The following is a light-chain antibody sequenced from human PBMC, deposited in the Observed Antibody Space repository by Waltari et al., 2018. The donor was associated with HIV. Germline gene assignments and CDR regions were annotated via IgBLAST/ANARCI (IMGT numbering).Light chain of an antibody. V-gene: IGLV3-9*01. J-gene: IGLJ1*01. CDR3: HVWDRATGV. Sequence: SYELTPALSVSVALGQTASIPCGGYNIGRQHVHWYQQKPGQAPVLVIYRNTNRPSGLPERFSGSNSGNTATLTITRAQVGDEADYYCHVWDRATGVFGTGTTVTVL. CDR2: RNT. CDR1: NIGRQH.